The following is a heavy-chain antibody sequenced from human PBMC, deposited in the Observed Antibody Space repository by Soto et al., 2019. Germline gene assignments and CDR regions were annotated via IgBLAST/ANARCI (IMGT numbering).Heavy chain of an antibody. Sequence: QVQLVQSGAEVKKPGASVKVSCKASGYTFTAYYMHWVRQAPGQGLEWMGWINPNSGGTYHAQNFQGRVTIARGTSPTTASMELASLRSDDTAVYYCARGGGRGYNELDPWGHGTLVIVSS. CDR1: GYTFTAYY. CDR3: ARGGGRGYNELDP. J-gene: IGHJ5*02. D-gene: IGHD5-12*01. V-gene: IGHV1-2*02. CDR2: INPNSGGT.